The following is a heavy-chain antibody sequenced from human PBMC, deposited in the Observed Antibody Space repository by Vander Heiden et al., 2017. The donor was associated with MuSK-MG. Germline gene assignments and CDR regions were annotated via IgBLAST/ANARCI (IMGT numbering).Heavy chain of an antibody. D-gene: IGHD3-10*01. CDR3: ASDGAPMALNNWFDA. J-gene: IGHJ5*02. CDR1: GGNFRAYG. Sequence: QVQLVQSGAEVKKPGSSVKVSCTASGGNFRAYGIPWVRQAPGQGLEWMGGIIPLFGTPNYAQRLQGRVTITADESTSTAYMELSSLNSEDTAVDDCASDGAPMALNNWFDAWGKGTLVNVSP. V-gene: IGHV1-69*12. CDR2: IIPLFGTP.